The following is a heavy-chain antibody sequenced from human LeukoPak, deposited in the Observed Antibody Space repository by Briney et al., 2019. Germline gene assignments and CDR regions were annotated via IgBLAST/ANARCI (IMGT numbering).Heavy chain of an antibody. J-gene: IGHJ3*02. D-gene: IGHD3-10*01. CDR1: GFTLNIYA. Sequence: GGSLRLSCVASGFTLNIYAMNCVRQAPGKGLEWVSAISGGGAASYYADSVRGRFTVSRDNSKSTLFLQINSLRGDDTAVYYCAKKGVWFNAAVNAFDIWGQGTMVTVSS. CDR2: ISGGGAAS. CDR3: AKKGVWFNAAVNAFDI. V-gene: IGHV3-23*01.